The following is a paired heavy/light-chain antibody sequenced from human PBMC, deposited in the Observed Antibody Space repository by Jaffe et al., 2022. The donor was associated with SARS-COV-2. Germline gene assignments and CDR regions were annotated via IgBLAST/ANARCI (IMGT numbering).Light chain of an antibody. CDR2: GAS. Sequence: EIVLTQSPGTLSLSPGERATLSCRASQSVSSSYLAWYQQKPGQAPRLLIYGASSRATGIPDRFSGSGSGTDFTLTISRLEPEDFAVYYCQQYGSSPRAFGQGTKVEIK. V-gene: IGKV3-20*01. J-gene: IGKJ1*01. CDR3: QQYGSSPRA. CDR1: QSVSSSY.
Heavy chain of an antibody. V-gene: IGHV4-4*02. D-gene: IGHD3-3*01. CDR2: IYHSGST. Sequence: QVQLQESGPGLVKPSGTLSLTCAVSGGSISSSNWWSWVRQPPGKGLEWIGEIYHSGSTNYNPSLKSRVTISVDKSKNQFSLKLSSVTAADTAVYYCARAYYDFWSGYYSSSSDYYGMDVWGQGTTVTVSS. J-gene: IGHJ6*02. CDR3: ARAYYDFWSGYYSSSSDYYGMDV. CDR1: GGSISSSNW.